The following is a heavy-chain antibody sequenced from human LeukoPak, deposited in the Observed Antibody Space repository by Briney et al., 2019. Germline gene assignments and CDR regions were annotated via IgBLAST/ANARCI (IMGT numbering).Heavy chain of an antibody. CDR2: FDPEDGET. D-gene: IGHD6-19*01. J-gene: IGHJ4*02. Sequence: GASVKVSCKVSGYTLTELSMHWVRQARGKGLELMAGFDPEDGETIYAQKFQGRVTMTEATSTDTAYMELSSLRSEDTAVYYCATTSIAVADFDYWGQGTLVTVSS. CDR3: ATTSIAVADFDY. V-gene: IGHV1-24*01. CDR1: GYTLTELS.